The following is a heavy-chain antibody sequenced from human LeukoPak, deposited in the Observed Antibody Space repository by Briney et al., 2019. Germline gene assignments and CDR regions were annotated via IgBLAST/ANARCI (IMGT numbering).Heavy chain of an antibody. CDR1: GGSISSSNW. V-gene: IGHV4-4*02. CDR3: AKRDAQRGSGSYFFDY. CDR2: IYHSGST. Sequence: SSETLSLTCAVSGGSISSSNWWSWVRQPPGKGLEWIGEIYHSGSTNYNPSLKSRVTISVDKSKNQFSLKLSSVTAADTAVYYCAKRDAQRGSGSYFFDYWGQGTLVAVSS. D-gene: IGHD3-10*01. J-gene: IGHJ4*02.